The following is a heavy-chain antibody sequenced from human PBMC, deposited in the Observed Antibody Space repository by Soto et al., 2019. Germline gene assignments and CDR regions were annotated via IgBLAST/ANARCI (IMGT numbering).Heavy chain of an antibody. Sequence: GGSLRLSCAASGFTFSDHHMDWVRQAPGKGLEWVANIKQDGSEKYYVDSVKGRFTISRDNAKNSLYLQMNSLRAEDTAVYYCARREPHDAFDIWGQGTMVTVS. CDR1: GFTFSDHH. J-gene: IGHJ3*02. D-gene: IGHD1-26*01. CDR3: ARREPHDAFDI. CDR2: IKQDGSEK. V-gene: IGHV3-7*03.